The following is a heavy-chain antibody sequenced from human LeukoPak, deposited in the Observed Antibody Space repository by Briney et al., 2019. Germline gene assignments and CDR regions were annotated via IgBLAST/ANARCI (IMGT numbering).Heavy chain of an antibody. CDR1: GGSISSGGYY. Sequence: SETLSLTCTVSGGSISSGGYYWSWIRQPPGKGLEWIGYIYHSGSTYYNPSLKSRVTISVDRSKNQFSLKLSSVTAADTAVYYCARHYLSGSYLDYWGQGTLVTVSS. D-gene: IGHD1-26*01. CDR2: IYHSGST. CDR3: ARHYLSGSYLDY. V-gene: IGHV4-30-2*01. J-gene: IGHJ4*02.